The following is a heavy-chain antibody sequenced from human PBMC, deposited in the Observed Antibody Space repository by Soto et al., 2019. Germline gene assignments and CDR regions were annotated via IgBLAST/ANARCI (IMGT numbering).Heavy chain of an antibody. J-gene: IGHJ4*02. CDR1: GFTFSSYA. D-gene: IGHD6-6*01. CDR2: FSGSGGST. CDR3: AKGGEYSSSSLIDY. V-gene: IGHV3-23*01. Sequence: GGSLRLSCAASGFTFSSYAMSWVRQAPGKGLEWVSAFSGSGGSTYYADSVKGRFTISRDNSKNTLYLQMNSLRAEDTALYYCAKGGEYSSSSLIDYWGQGTLVTVSS.